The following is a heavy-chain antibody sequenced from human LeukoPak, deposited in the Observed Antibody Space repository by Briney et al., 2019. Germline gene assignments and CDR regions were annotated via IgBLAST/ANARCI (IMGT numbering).Heavy chain of an antibody. V-gene: IGHV4-38-2*02. CDR2: FYHSGST. CDR3: ARVYSGYDQDY. D-gene: IGHD5-12*01. CDR1: GYSLSSGYY. J-gene: IGHJ4*02. Sequence: SETVSLTCTVSGYSLSSGYYWGLSRPPPGQGVGGVGSFYHSGSTYYKPSLKNRVTISVDTSSNQFSLKLSSVTAAETALYYCARVYSGYDQDYWGQGTLVTVSS.